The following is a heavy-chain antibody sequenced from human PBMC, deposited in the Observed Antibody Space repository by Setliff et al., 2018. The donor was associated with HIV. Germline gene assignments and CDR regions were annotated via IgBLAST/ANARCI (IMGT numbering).Heavy chain of an antibody. Sequence: SETLSLTCNYSGNSFSGYHWNWIRQPAGKGLEWLGRIYYTGSTEYNPSLKSRLTMSMDTSKYQFSLRLVSLTTADTAVYYCARSIYGSGTYPLDVWGPGALVTVSS. D-gene: IGHD3-10*01. CDR1: GNSFSGYH. V-gene: IGHV4-4*07. CDR3: ARSIYGSGTYPLDV. CDR2: IYYTGST. J-gene: IGHJ4*02.